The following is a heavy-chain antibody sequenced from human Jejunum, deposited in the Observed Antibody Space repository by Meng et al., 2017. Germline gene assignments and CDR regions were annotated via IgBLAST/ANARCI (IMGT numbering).Heavy chain of an antibody. D-gene: IGHD1-1*01. CDR1: GHSVSSNCY. J-gene: IGHJ4*02. Sequence: SDPLSLTCNVSGHSVSSNCYWGWFRQPPGKGLEWIGNIHFSATSNYNPSLKSRVTISVDTSEYQFSLKLTSVTAADTAIYYCARAGMWNGILVWGQGTVVTVSS. V-gene: IGHV4-38-2*02. CDR2: IHFSATS. CDR3: ARAGMWNGILV.